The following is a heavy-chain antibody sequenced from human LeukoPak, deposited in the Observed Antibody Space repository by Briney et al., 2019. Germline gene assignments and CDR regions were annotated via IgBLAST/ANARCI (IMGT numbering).Heavy chain of an antibody. Sequence: ASVKVSCKASGYTFTSYYMHWVRPPPGQGLEWMGIINPSGGSTSYAQKFQGRVTMTRDTSTSTVYMELSSLRSEDTAVYYCAREIGYSYANDAFDIWGQGTMVTVSS. D-gene: IGHD5-18*01. CDR1: GYTFTSYY. V-gene: IGHV1-46*01. CDR2: INPSGGST. CDR3: AREIGYSYANDAFDI. J-gene: IGHJ3*02.